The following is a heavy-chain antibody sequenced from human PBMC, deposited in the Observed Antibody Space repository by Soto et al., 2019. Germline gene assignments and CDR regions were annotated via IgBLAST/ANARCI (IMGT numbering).Heavy chain of an antibody. D-gene: IGHD6-13*01. CDR2: IYYSGST. CDR1: GGSISSSSYY. V-gene: IGHV4-39*01. Sequence: QLQLQESGPGLVKPSETLSLTCTVSGGSISSSSYYWGWIRQPPGKGLEWIGSIYYSGSTYYNPSLKSRVTISVDTSKNQFSLKLSSVTAADTAVYYCAITGIADYFDYWGQGTLVTVSS. J-gene: IGHJ4*02. CDR3: AITGIADYFDY.